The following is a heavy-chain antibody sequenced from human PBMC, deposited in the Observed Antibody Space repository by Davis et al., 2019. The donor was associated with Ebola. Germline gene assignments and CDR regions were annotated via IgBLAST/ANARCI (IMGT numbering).Heavy chain of an antibody. CDR3: ARDLYLGSWNYYGMDV. Sequence: GESLKISCAASGFTFSSYAMSWVRQAPGKGLEWVSTINSRGNDAYYADSVKGRFTVSRDNSKNTLYLQMNSLRAEDTAVYYCARDLYLGSWNYYGMDVWGQGTTVTVSS. CDR2: INSRGNDA. J-gene: IGHJ6*02. CDR1: GFTFSSYA. D-gene: IGHD2-2*02. V-gene: IGHV3-23*01.